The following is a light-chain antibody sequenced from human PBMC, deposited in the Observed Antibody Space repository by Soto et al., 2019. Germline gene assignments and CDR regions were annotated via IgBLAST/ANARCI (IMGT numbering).Light chain of an antibody. Sequence: DIQMTQSPSTLYASVGDRVTITCRASQNINSWLAWYQQKPGKAPKLLIYKASSLESGVPSRFSGSGSGTELTLTISSLQPDDFAAYYCQQYEIYPITFGQGTRLEIK. CDR1: QNINSW. CDR3: QQYEIYPIT. V-gene: IGKV1-5*03. CDR2: KAS. J-gene: IGKJ5*01.